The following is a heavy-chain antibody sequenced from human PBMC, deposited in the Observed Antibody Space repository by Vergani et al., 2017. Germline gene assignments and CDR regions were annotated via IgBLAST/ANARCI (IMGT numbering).Heavy chain of an antibody. CDR2: ISSSGSTI. V-gene: IGHV3-48*03. CDR1: GFTFSSYE. Sequence: EVQLVESGGGLVQPGGSLRLSCAASGFTFSSYEMNWVRQAPGKGLEWVSYISSSGSTIYYADSVKGRFTISRDNAKNSLYLQMNSLRAEDTAVYYCARARQYCSGGSCYSGDWFDPWGQGTLVTVSS. D-gene: IGHD2-15*01. J-gene: IGHJ5*02. CDR3: ARARQYCSGGSCYSGDWFDP.